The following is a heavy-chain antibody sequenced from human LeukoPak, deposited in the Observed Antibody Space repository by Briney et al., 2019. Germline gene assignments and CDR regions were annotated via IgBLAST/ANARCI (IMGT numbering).Heavy chain of an antibody. Sequence: PGGSLRLSCAASGFTFSDYYMSWIRQAPGKGLEWVSYISSSGSTIYYADSVKGRFTISRDNAKNSLYLQMNSLRAEDTAVYYCARAYYDFWSGYSDAFDIWGQGTMVTVSS. CDR1: GFTFSDYY. D-gene: IGHD3-3*01. J-gene: IGHJ3*02. CDR2: ISSSGSTI. V-gene: IGHV3-11*04. CDR3: ARAYYDFWSGYSDAFDI.